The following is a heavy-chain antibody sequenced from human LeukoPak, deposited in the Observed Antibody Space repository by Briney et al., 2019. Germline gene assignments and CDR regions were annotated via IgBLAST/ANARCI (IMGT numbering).Heavy chain of an antibody. V-gene: IGHV3-66*01. CDR3: ARDVGVGTYFPDY. D-gene: IGHD2-21*01. Sequence: GGSLRLSCAASGFTVSSNYMSWVRQARGKGLEWVSVFYSGGSTYYADSVKGRFTISRDNSKNTLWLQMNSLRVEDTAVYYCARDVGVGTYFPDYGGQGTLVTVSA. CDR2: FYSGGST. CDR1: GFTVSSNY. J-gene: IGHJ4*02.